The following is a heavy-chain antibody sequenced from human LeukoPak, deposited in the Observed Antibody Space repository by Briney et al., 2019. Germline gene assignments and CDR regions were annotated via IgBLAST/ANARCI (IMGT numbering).Heavy chain of an antibody. CDR1: GYSFSRNW. CDR2: INPVDSEA. V-gene: IGHV5-51*01. Sequence: RGESLKISCQASGYSFSRNWICWVRQMPGKGLEWMGIINPVDSEARYSPSFQGQVTMSVDMSVTTAYLQWSSLEASDTAVFYCARLVLGNWGDGFDVWGQGTMVTVSS. CDR3: ARLVLGNWGDGFDV. D-gene: IGHD3-16*01. J-gene: IGHJ3*01.